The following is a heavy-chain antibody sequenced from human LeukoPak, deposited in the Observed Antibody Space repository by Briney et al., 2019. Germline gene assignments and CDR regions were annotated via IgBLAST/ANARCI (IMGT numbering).Heavy chain of an antibody. CDR1: GFTFSSYW. CDR2: IKQDGSER. CDR3: CGSHSESFYSLWHC. Sequence: GGSLRLSCAVSGFTFSSYWMSWVRQAPGKGLEWVANIKQDGSERNYVDSVKGRFTISSDNARNSFYLQMNDLRAEYTAVYYCCGSHSESFYSLWHCWGQGTLLRVSS. D-gene: IGHD1-26*01. V-gene: IGHV3-7*01. J-gene: IGHJ4*02.